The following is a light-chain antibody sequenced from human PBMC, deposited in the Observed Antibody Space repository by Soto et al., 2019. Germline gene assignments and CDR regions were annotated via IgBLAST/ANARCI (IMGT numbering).Light chain of an antibody. Sequence: EIVLTQSPGTLSLSPGEGATLSCRASKSVGNNYLAWFQQKPGQAPRLLVYDPSTRATGIPDRFSGSGSGTDCTLTISGLEPEDFAVYYSHQHAESPWTFGQGTKVEIK. CDR2: DPS. J-gene: IGKJ1*01. V-gene: IGKV3-20*01. CDR3: HQHAESPWT. CDR1: KSVGNNY.